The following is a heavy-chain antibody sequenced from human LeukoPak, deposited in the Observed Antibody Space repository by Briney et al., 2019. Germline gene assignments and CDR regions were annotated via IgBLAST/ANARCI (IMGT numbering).Heavy chain of an antibody. V-gene: IGHV3-23*01. CDR1: GFTFSSYA. Sequence: GGSLRLSCAASGFTFSSYAMSWVRQAPGKGLVWVSGISSSGSGGSTYYADSVKGRFTTSRDNSKNTLYLQINSVRAEDTAVYYCARAYSSSWYDFWGQGTLVTVSS. J-gene: IGHJ5*01. CDR2: ISSSGSGGST. CDR3: ARAYSSSWYDF. D-gene: IGHD6-13*01.